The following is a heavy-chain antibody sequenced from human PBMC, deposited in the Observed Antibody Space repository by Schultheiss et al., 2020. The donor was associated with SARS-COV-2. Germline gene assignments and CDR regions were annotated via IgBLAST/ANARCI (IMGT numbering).Heavy chain of an antibody. CDR2: ISYDGSNK. CDR1: GFTVSSNY. Sequence: GGSLRLSCAASGFTVSSNYMSWVRQAPGKGLEWVAVISYDGSNKYYADSVKGRFTISRDNAKNSLYLQMNSLRAEDTAVYYCARENNNYYGMDVWGQGTTVTVSS. V-gene: IGHV3-30*03. CDR3: ARENNNYYGMDV. J-gene: IGHJ6*02. D-gene: IGHD2/OR15-2a*01.